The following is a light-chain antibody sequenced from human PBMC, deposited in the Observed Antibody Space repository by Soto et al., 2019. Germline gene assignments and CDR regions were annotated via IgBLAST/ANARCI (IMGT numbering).Light chain of an antibody. CDR2: DVN. J-gene: IGLJ2*01. CDR3: YSYTNTNTLV. V-gene: IGLV2-14*03. Sequence: QSALTQPASVSGSPGQSITISCIGTSSDVGGHNYVSWYQQLPGKAPKLIVYDVNNRASGISHRFSGSKSGNTASLTISGLQADDEAEYHCYSYTNTNTLVFGGGTKVTVL. CDR1: SSDVGGHNY.